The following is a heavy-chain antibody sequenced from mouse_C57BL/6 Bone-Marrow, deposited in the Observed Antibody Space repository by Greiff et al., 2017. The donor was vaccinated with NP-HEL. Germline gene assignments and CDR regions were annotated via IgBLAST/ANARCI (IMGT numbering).Heavy chain of an antibody. D-gene: IGHD2-3*01. V-gene: IGHV1-55*01. CDR3: ARRGDGYPFYWYFDV. CDR1: GYTFTSYW. CDR2: IYPGSGST. Sequence: VQLQQPGAELVKPGASVKMSCKASGYTFTSYWITWVKQRPGQGLEWIGDIYPGSGSTNYNEKLKSKATLTVDTSSSTAYMQLSSLTSEDSAVYYCARRGDGYPFYWYFDVWGTGTTVTVSS. J-gene: IGHJ1*03.